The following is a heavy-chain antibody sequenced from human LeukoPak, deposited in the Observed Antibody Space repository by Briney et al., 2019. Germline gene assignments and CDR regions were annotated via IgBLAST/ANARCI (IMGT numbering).Heavy chain of an antibody. Sequence: GGSLRLSCAASGFTFSSYGMHWVRQAPGKGLEWVTFIRYDGSNKYYADSVKGRFTISRDNSKNTLYLQMNSLRAEDTAVYYCAKEFSVRITGNNNWLDPWGQGTLVTVSS. D-gene: IGHD1-20*01. J-gene: IGHJ5*02. CDR2: IRYDGSNK. CDR1: GFTFSSYG. CDR3: AKEFSVRITGNNNWLDP. V-gene: IGHV3-30*02.